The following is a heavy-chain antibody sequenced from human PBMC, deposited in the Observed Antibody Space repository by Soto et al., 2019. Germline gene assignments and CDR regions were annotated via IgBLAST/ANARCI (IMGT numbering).Heavy chain of an antibody. CDR3: VRGPLDISIRPAAMVY. J-gene: IGHJ4*02. CDR1: GFSFSSYW. D-gene: IGHD2-2*03. Sequence: EVVLVESGGRLVQPGESLRLSCAASGFSFSSYWMHWVRQAPGKGLMWLSRINNEGSDTTYADSVKGRFTISRDNARNTLYLQLDTLRAEDTAVYYGVRGPLDISIRPAAMVYWGQGTLVTVSS. V-gene: IGHV3-74*01. CDR2: INNEGSDT.